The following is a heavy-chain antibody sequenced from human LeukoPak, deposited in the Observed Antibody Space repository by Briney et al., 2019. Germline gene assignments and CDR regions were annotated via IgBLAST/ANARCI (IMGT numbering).Heavy chain of an antibody. J-gene: IGHJ4*02. CDR1: GFTFSSYD. Sequence: GGSLRLSCAASGFTFSSYDMTWVRQAPGKGPEWVAFIRYDGSNTYYADSVKGRFTISRDNSKNTLYLQMKSLKVEDTSVYYCARVEATYYYGSATPYSPYWGQGTLVTVSS. V-gene: IGHV3-30*02. D-gene: IGHD3-10*01. CDR3: ARVEATYYYGSATPYSPY. CDR2: IRYDGSNT.